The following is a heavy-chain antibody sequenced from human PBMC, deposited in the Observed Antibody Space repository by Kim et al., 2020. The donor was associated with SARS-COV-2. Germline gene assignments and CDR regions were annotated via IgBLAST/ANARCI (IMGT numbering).Heavy chain of an antibody. CDR2: IIPILGIA. Sequence: SVKVSCKASGGTFSSYAISWVRQAPGQGLEWMGRIIPILGIANYAQKFQGRVTITADKSTSTAYMELSSLRSEDTAVYYCAREQDIVATSMDVWGQGTTVTVSS. V-gene: IGHV1-69*04. J-gene: IGHJ6*02. D-gene: IGHD5-12*01. CDR1: GGTFSSYA. CDR3: AREQDIVATSMDV.